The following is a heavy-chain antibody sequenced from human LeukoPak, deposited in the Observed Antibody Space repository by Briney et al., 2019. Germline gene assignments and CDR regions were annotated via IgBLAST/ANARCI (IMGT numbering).Heavy chain of an antibody. CDR1: GYTFTSCY. J-gene: IGHJ4*02. CDR2: INPANGAT. Sequence: GASVKVSCKASGYTFTSCYMHWVRQAPGQGLEWMGIINPANGATSYAQKFQGRVTMTRDTSTSTVYMELSSLRSEDTAVYYCATAPPSGTYYYFDYWGQGTLVPVSS. CDR3: ATAPPSGTYYYFDY. D-gene: IGHD1-26*01. V-gene: IGHV1-46*01.